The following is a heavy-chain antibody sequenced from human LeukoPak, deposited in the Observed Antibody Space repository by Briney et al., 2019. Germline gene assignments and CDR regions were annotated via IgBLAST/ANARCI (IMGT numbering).Heavy chain of an antibody. V-gene: IGHV1-69*13. CDR2: IIPIFGTA. J-gene: IGHJ5*02. Sequence: ASVKVSCKASGGTFSSYAISWVRQTPGQGLEWMGGIIPIFGTANYAQKFQGRVTITADESTSTAYMELSSLRSEDTAVYYCAAVRQYQLPTKGDWFDPWGQGTLVTVSS. D-gene: IGHD2-2*01. CDR1: GGTFSSYA. CDR3: AAVRQYQLPTKGDWFDP.